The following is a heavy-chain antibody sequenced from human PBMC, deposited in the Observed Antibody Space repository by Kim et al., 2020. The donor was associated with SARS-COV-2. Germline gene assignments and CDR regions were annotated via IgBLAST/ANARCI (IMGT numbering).Heavy chain of an antibody. CDR2: IYYSGST. V-gene: IGHV4-39*07. CDR1: GGSISSSSYY. J-gene: IGHJ2*01. D-gene: IGHD3-22*01. Sequence: SETLSLTCTVSGGSISSSSYYWGWIRQPPGKGLEWIGSIYYSGSTYYNPSLKSRVTISVDTSKNQFSLKLSSVTAADTAVYYCARDGGSGYWPSYWYFDLWGRGTLVTVSS. CDR3: ARDGGSGYWPSYWYFDL.